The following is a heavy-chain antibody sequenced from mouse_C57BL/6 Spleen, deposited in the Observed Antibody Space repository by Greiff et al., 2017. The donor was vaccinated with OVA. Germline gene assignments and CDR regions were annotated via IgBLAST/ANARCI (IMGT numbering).Heavy chain of an antibody. V-gene: IGHV1-20*01. D-gene: IGHD2-12*01. CDR3: ARDFVTSYYAMDY. Sequence: EVQLQQSGPELVKPGDSVKISCKASGYSFTGYFMNWVMQSHGKSLEWIGRINPYNGDTFYNQKFKGKATLTVDKSSSTAHMELRSLTSADSAVYYCARDFVTSYYAMDYWGQGTSVTVSS. CDR1: GYSFTGYF. CDR2: INPYNGDT. J-gene: IGHJ4*01.